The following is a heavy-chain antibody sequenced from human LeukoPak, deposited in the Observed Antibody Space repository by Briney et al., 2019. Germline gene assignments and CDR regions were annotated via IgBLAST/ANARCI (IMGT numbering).Heavy chain of an antibody. CDR2: ISYDGSNK. CDR1: GFTFSSYA. D-gene: IGHD1-26*01. CDR3: AKGELHFNTCSFDY. V-gene: IGHV3-30-3*01. J-gene: IGHJ4*02. Sequence: GGSLRLSCAASGFTFSSYAMHWVRQAPGKGLEWVAVISYDGSNKYYADSVKGRFTISRDNSRNTLYLQMDSLKTEDTAVYYCAKGELHFNTCSFDYWGQGTLVTVSS.